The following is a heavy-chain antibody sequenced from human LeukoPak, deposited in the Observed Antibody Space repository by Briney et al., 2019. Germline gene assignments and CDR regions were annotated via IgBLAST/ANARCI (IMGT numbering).Heavy chain of an antibody. V-gene: IGHV3-48*04. CDR1: GFTFSSYS. D-gene: IGHD1-26*01. J-gene: IGHJ4*02. Sequence: GGSLRLSCAASGFTFSSYSINWVRQAPGKGLEWVSYISSSSSTIYYADSVKGRFTISRDNAKNSLYLQMNSLRAEDTAVYYCARGSRSGSYGEDYFDYWGQGTLVTVSS. CDR3: ARGSRSGSYGEDYFDY. CDR2: ISSSSSTI.